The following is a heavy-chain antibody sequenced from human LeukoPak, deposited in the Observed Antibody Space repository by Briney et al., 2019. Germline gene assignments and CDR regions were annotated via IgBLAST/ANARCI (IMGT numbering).Heavy chain of an antibody. CDR2: ISYDGSNK. Sequence: GGSLRLSCAASGFTFSTYGMHWVRQAPGKGLEWAAVISYDGSNKYYADSVMGRFTISRDNSKNTLYLQMNSLRAEDTAVYYCAKSGTRSSWSPRVKTYLDYWGQGTLVTVSS. V-gene: IGHV3-30*18. J-gene: IGHJ4*02. CDR1: GFTFSTYG. D-gene: IGHD6-13*01. CDR3: AKSGTRSSWSPRVKTYLDY.